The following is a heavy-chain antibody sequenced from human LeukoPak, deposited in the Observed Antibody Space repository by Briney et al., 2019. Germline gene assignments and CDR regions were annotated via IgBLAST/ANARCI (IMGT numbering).Heavy chain of an antibody. CDR2: ISPSGDST. CDR3: GRDVLGETGAGGP. J-gene: IGHJ5*02. Sequence: GGSLRLSCAASGFTFSNAWMNWVRQAPGQGLEWVSSISPSGDSTWNADSVKGRFTIFRDNSRNSVTLQMNSLRADDTAMYYCGRDVLGETGAGGPWGQGALVTVSS. D-gene: IGHD3-10*01. CDR1: GFTFSNAW. V-gene: IGHV3-21*01.